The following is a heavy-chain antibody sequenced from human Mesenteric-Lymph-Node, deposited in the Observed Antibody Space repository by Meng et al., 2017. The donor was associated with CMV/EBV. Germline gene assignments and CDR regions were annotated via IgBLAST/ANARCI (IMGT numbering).Heavy chain of an antibody. V-gene: IGHV1-69*02. CDR3: ARWARDCTTANCLYYFDY. D-gene: IGHD2-8*01. J-gene: IGHJ4*02. Sequence: SVKVSCKASGDTFSFYTISWVRQGPGQGLEWMGRIIPILKIVDYAQNFQARVTITADQSTSTAYMELSSLRSEDTAVYYCARWARDCTTANCLYYFDYWGQGTLVTVSS. CDR2: IIPILKIV. CDR1: GDTFSFYT.